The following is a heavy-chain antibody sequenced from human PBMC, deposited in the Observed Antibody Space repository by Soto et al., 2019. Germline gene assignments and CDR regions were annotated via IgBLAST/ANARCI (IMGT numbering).Heavy chain of an antibody. CDR2: ISYDGSNK. D-gene: IGHD5-18*01. CDR3: ARDPYSYGPPLDFDY. Sequence: QVQLVESGGGVVQPGRSLRLSCAASGFTFSSYAMHWVRQAPGKGLEWVAVISYDGSNKYYADSVKGRFTISRDNSKNTLYLQMNSLRAEDTAVYYCARDPYSYGPPLDFDYWGQGTLVTVSS. J-gene: IGHJ4*02. V-gene: IGHV3-30-3*01. CDR1: GFTFSSYA.